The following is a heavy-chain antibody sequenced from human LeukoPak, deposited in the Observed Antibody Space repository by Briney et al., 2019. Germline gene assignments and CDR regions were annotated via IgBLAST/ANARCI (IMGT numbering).Heavy chain of an antibody. CDR2: IIPIFGTA. CDR3: ARDLLAVAGIAFDI. V-gene: IGHV1-69*05. CDR1: GGTFSSYA. D-gene: IGHD6-19*01. Sequence: SVKVSCKAFGGTFSSYAISWVRQAPGQGLEWMGRIIPIFGTANYAQKFQGRVTITTDESTSTAYMELSSLRSEDTAVYYCARDLLAVAGIAFDIWGQGTMVTVSS. J-gene: IGHJ3*02.